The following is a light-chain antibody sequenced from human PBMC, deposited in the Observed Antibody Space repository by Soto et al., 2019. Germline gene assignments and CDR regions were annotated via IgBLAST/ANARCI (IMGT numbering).Light chain of an antibody. J-gene: IGLJ2*01. V-gene: IGLV1-51*01. CDR1: TSNIGNNY. CDR2: DNN. Sequence: QSVLTQPPSVSAAPGQKVTISCSGSTSNIGNNYVSWYQQVPGTAPKLLIHDNNKRPSGIPDRFSGSKSGTSATLGISGLQTGDEVDYYCGTWDSSLSGVVFGGGTKLTVL. CDR3: GTWDSSLSGVV.